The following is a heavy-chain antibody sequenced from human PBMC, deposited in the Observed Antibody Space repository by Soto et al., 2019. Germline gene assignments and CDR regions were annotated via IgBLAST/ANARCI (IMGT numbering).Heavy chain of an antibody. D-gene: IGHD3-22*01. V-gene: IGHV3-9*01. CDR1: GFTFDGYA. CDR2: ISSNSRHI. Sequence: EVQLVESGGGLVQPGRSLRLSCAASGFTFDGYAMHWVRQAPGKGLEWVSGISSNSRHIGYGDTVQGRFTISRGNAKNSLYLQMNSLTPEDTALYYCAREGSDYERGFDYWGQGTLVTVSS. J-gene: IGHJ4*02. CDR3: AREGSDYERGFDY.